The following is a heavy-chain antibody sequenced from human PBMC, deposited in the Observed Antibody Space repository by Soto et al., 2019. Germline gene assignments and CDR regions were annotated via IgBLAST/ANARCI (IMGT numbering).Heavy chain of an antibody. V-gene: IGHV1-58*01. CDR2: IVVGSGNT. Sequence: ASVKVSCKASGFTFTSSAVQWVRQARGQRLEWIGWIVVGSGNTNYAQKFQERVTITRDMSTSTAYMELSSLRSEDTAVYYCAADKTTVTTSYYYGMDAWGQGTTVTVSS. CDR1: GFTFTSSA. D-gene: IGHD4-4*01. CDR3: AADKTTVTTSYYYGMDA. J-gene: IGHJ6*02.